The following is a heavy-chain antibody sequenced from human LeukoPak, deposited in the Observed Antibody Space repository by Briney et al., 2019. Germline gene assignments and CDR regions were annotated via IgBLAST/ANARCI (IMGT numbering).Heavy chain of an antibody. CDR3: ASVGFDDSSGYYYFDY. CDR1: GYSFVLYG. Sequence: ASVKVSCKASGYSFVLYGISWVRQAPGDGPEWMGWISGSTGDTNYAQKFQGTVTMTADTSSSTAYMELRSLRSDDTAVYYCASVGFDDSSGYYYFDYWGQGTLVTVSS. V-gene: IGHV1-18*01. J-gene: IGHJ4*02. D-gene: IGHD3-22*01. CDR2: ISGSTGDT.